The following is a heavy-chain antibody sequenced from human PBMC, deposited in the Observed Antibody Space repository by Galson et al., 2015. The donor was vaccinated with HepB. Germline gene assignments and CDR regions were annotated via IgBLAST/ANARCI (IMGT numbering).Heavy chain of an antibody. CDR2: ISGSGGST. D-gene: IGHD3-3*01. CDR3: AKGARFLEWLLYPDAFDI. Sequence: SLRLSCAASGFTFSSYAMSWVRQAPGKGLEWVSAISGSGGSTYYADSVKGRFTISRDNSKNTLYLQMNSLRAEDTAVYYCAKGARFLEWLLYPDAFDIWGQGTMVTVSS. J-gene: IGHJ3*02. CDR1: GFTFSSYA. V-gene: IGHV3-23*01.